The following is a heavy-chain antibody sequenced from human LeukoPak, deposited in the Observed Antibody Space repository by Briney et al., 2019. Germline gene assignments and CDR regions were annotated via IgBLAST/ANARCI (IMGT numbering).Heavy chain of an antibody. CDR3: ARDRGIQLWGLYYYGMDV. CDR1: GYTFTSYY. D-gene: IGHD5-18*01. V-gene: IGHV1-18*04. Sequence: GASVKVSCKASGYTFTSYYMHWVRQAPGQGLEWMGWISAYNGNTNYAQKLQGRVTMTTDTSTSTAYMELRSLRSDDTAVYYCARDRGIQLWGLYYYGMDVWGKGTTVTVSS. J-gene: IGHJ6*04. CDR2: ISAYNGNT.